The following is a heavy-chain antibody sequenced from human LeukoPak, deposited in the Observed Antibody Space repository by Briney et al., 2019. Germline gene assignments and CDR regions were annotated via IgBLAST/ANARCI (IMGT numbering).Heavy chain of an antibody. Sequence: ASVKVSCKASGYTFTSYGISWVRQAPGQGLEWMGWISAYNGNTNYAQKLQGRVTMTTDTSTSTAYMELRSLRSDDTAVYYCARAPRREYQLLYEGFDPWGEGTLVTVSS. V-gene: IGHV1-18*01. CDR2: ISAYNGNT. CDR1: GYTFTSYG. J-gene: IGHJ5*02. D-gene: IGHD2-2*02. CDR3: ARAPRREYQLLYEGFDP.